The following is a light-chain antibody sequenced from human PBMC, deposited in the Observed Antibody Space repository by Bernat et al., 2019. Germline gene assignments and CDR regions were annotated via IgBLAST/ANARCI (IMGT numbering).Light chain of an antibody. CDR2: AAS. J-gene: IGKJ3*01. V-gene: IGKV1-39*01. CDR1: QSISSY. CDR3: QQSYSTPRT. Sequence: DIQMTQSPSSLSASVGDRVTITFRASQSISSYLNWYQQKPGKAPKLLIYAASSLKSGVPSRFSGSGSGTDFTLTISSLQPEDFATYYCQQSYSTPRTFGPGTKVDSK.